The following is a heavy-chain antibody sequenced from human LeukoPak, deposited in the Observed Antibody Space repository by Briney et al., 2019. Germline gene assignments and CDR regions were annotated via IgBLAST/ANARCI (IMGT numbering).Heavy chain of an antibody. J-gene: IGHJ4*02. D-gene: IGHD4-17*01. Sequence: GGSLRLSCAASGFTFSSYSMNWVRQAPGKGLEWVSSISSRSSYIYYADSVKGRFTISRDNAKNSLYLQMNSLRAEDTAVYYCARDLYGDKDYWGQGTLVTVSS. CDR3: ARDLYGDKDY. CDR1: GFTFSSYS. V-gene: IGHV3-21*01. CDR2: ISSRSSYI.